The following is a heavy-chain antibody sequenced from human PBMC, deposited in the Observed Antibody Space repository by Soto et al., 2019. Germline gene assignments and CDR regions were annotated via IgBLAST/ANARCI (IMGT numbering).Heavy chain of an antibody. CDR1: GGSISGSIYY. D-gene: IGHD4-17*01. CDR3: ASFSGATYGDYGGGINY. J-gene: IGHJ4*02. CDR2: VHYSGST. V-gene: IGHV4-39*01. Sequence: ETLSLTCTVSGGSISGSIYYWGLILQPPGKGLECIGSVHYSGSTDYNPSLKSRVTISVDTSKNQFSLKLTSVTAADTAVYFCASFSGATYGDYGGGINYWGQGTLVTVSS.